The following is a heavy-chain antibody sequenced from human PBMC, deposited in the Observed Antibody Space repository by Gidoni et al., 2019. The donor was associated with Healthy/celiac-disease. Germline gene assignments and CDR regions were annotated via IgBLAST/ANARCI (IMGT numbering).Heavy chain of an antibody. Sequence: QVQLVQSGAEVKKRESSVKVSCKASGGTFSSYANSWVRQAPGQGLEWMGRIIPILGIANYAQKFQGRVTITADKSTSTAYMELSSLRSEDTAVYYCARVKEDGGGFDPWGQGTLVTVSS. CDR3: ARVKEDGGGFDP. CDR2: IIPILGIA. V-gene: IGHV1-69*04. J-gene: IGHJ5*02. D-gene: IGHD2-15*01. CDR1: GGTFSSYA.